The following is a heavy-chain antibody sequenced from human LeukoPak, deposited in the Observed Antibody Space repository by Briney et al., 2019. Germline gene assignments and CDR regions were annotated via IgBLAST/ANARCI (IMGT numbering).Heavy chain of an antibody. CDR1: GFTFSSYG. D-gene: IGHD3-22*01. V-gene: IGHV3-30*18. CDR2: ISYDGSNK. CDR3: AKTRYYYDSSPLDY. J-gene: IGHJ4*02. Sequence: GRSLRLSCAASGFTFSSYGMHWVRQAPGKGLEWVAVISYDGSNKYYADSVKGRFTISRDNSKNTLYLQMNSLRAEDTAVYYCAKTRYYYDSSPLDYWGQGTLVTVSS.